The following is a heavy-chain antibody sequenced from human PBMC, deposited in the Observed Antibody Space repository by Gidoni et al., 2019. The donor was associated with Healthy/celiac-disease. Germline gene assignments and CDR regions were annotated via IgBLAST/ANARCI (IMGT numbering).Heavy chain of an antibody. D-gene: IGHD3-22*01. CDR1: GYTFTSYY. Sequence: QVQLVQSGAEVKKPGASVKASCKASGYTFTSYYMHWVRQAPGQGLEWMGIINPSGGSTSYAQKFQGRVTMTRDTSTSTVYMELSSLRSEDTAVYYCARALLLRGWFDPWGQGTLVTVSS. CDR2: INPSGGST. V-gene: IGHV1-46*03. CDR3: ARALLLRGWFDP. J-gene: IGHJ5*02.